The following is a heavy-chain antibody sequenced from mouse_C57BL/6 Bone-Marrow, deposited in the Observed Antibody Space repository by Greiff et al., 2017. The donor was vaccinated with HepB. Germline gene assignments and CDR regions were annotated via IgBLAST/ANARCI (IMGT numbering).Heavy chain of an antibody. Sequence: QVHVKQSGAELVRPGASVTLSCKASGYTFTDYEMHWVKQTPVHGLEWIGAIDPETGGTAYNQKFKGKAILTADKSSSTAYMELRSLTSEDSAVYYCRSYPEDWGKGTTLTVAS. V-gene: IGHV1-15*01. CDR3: RSYPED. CDR2: IDPETGGT. CDR1: GYTFTDYE. J-gene: IGHJ2*01.